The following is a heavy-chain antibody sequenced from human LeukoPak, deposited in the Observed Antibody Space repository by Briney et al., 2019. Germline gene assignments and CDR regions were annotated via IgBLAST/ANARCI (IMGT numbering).Heavy chain of an antibody. V-gene: IGHV3-23*01. Sequence: PGGSLRLSCTASGFTFSDYAMTWVRQAPGKGLEWVSSIDSSGGYTFYGDSVKGRVTISRDNSKDTLYLQLSGLRAVDTAIYYCGKEFSSGWFFWGQGTLVSVSS. CDR2: IDSSGGYT. D-gene: IGHD6-13*01. CDR3: GKEFSSGWFF. J-gene: IGHJ4*02. CDR1: GFTFSDYA.